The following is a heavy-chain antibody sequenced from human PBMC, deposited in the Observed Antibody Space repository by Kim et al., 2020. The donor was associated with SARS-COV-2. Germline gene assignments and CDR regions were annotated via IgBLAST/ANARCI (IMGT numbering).Heavy chain of an antibody. J-gene: IGHJ4*02. CDR3: AKDFSSDSSAWTRDA. Sequence: GGSLRLSCAASGFTFTSFAMSWVRQAPGKGLEWVSAVSGSGDVTFYADSVEGRFTISRENSRNTLYLQMTSLRADDTAIYYCAKDFSSDSSAWTRDAWGQGTLVTVSS. CDR1: GFTFTSFA. CDR2: VSGSGDVT. V-gene: IGHV3-23*01. D-gene: IGHD4-4*01.